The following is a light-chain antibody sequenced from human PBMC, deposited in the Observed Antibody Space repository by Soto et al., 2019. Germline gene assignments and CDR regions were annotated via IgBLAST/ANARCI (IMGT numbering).Light chain of an antibody. V-gene: IGKV1-33*01. CDR3: QQYSSLPLT. CDR1: QDITNY. J-gene: IGKJ4*01. CDR2: DAS. Sequence: DIQMTQSPPSLSASVGDRVTITCQASQDITNYLNWYQQKPGKAPKLLIYDASNLETGVPSRFGGSGSGTDFTFTISSLQPGDFATYYCQQYSSLPLTFGGGTKVDI.